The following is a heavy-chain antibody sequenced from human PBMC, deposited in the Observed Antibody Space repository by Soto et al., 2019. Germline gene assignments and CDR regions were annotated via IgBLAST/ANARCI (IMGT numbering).Heavy chain of an antibody. J-gene: IGHJ4*02. CDR1: GFTLNNAW. CDR2: IKTKADGGTP. D-gene: IGHD6-13*01. V-gene: IGHV3-15*07. Sequence: EVQLVESGGGLVKPGGSLRLSCAASGFTLNNAWVNWVRQAPGKGLQWVGLIKTKADGGTPDYAAPVKGRFTISRDDSSNTLYLQMNSLKTEETAVYYCTAKTLLAATGSDFWGQGTLVTVSS. CDR3: TAKTLLAATGSDF.